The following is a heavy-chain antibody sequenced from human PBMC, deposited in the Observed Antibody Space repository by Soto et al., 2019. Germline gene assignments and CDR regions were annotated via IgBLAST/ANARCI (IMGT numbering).Heavy chain of an antibody. J-gene: IGHJ6*02. CDR3: ASMYWNYPILAYYYYGMDV. D-gene: IGHD1-7*01. CDR2: IIPIFGTA. V-gene: IGHV1-69*13. Sequence: SVKVSCKASGGTFSSYAISWVRQAPGQGLEWMGGIIPIFGTANYAQRFQGRATITADESTSTAYMELSSLRSEDTAVYYCASMYWNYPILAYYYYGMDVWGQGTTVTVSS. CDR1: GGTFSSYA.